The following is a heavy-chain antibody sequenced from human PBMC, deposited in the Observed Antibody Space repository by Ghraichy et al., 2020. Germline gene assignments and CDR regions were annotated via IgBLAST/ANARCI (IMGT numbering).Heavy chain of an antibody. CDR2: ISGSGGST. V-gene: IGHV3-23*01. J-gene: IGHJ6*02. CDR3: AKAGGYCSGGSCYAYYYYGMDV. CDR1: GFTFSSYA. D-gene: IGHD2-15*01. Sequence: GESLNISCAASGFTFSSYAMSCVRQAPGKGLEWVSAISGSGGSTYYADSVKGRFTISRDNSKNTLYLQMNSLRAEDTAVYYCAKAGGYCSGGSCYAYYYYGMDVWRQGTTVTVSS.